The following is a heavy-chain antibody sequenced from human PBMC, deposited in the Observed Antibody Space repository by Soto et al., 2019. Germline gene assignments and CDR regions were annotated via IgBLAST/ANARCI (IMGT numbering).Heavy chain of an antibody. CDR3: ARDKITGLFDY. D-gene: IGHD2-8*02. CDR1: GGSCNGYY. V-gene: IGHV4-34*01. Sequence: ETLSLTCAVYGGSCNGYYWTWIRQPPGTGLEWIGEVNHSGSTNYNPSLKSRVTISVDTSKNQFSLKLTSVTAADTAVYYCARDKITGLFDYWGKGTLVTVSS. CDR2: VNHSGST. J-gene: IGHJ4*02.